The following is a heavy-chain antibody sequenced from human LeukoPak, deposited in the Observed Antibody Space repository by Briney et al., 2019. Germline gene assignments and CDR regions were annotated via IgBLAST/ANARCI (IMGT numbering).Heavy chain of an antibody. CDR1: GFTFSYYS. D-gene: IGHD2-15*01. Sequence: GGSLRLSCAASGFTFSYYSMNWVRQAPGKGLEWVSSISSSSSYIYYADSVRGRFTISRDNAKNSLYLQMNSLRADDTAVYYCARAKVVAATDDAFGIWGQGTMVTVSS. CDR2: ISSSSSYI. CDR3: ARAKVVAATDDAFGI. J-gene: IGHJ3*02. V-gene: IGHV3-21*01.